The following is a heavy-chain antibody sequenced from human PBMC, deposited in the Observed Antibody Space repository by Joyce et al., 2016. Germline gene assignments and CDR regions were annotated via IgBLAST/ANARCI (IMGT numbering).Heavy chain of an antibody. CDR3: ARDAGFGLDALDI. J-gene: IGHJ3*02. CDR2: KFYRSKWYN. D-gene: IGHD3/OR15-3a*01. CDR1: GDFVSSNSAA. Sequence: QVQLQQSGPGLVKPSQILSLTCAISGDFVSSNSAAWNWIRQSPSRGLEGVGRKFYRSKWYNDYAVSVRRRISINPDTSKNPFSLHLNSVTPEDTAVYYCARDAGFGLDALDIWGQGTMVTVSS. V-gene: IGHV6-1*01.